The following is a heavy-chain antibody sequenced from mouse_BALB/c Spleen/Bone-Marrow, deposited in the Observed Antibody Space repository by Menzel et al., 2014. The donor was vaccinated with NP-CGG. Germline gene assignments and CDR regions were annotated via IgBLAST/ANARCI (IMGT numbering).Heavy chain of an antibody. CDR1: GFTFTNYF. J-gene: IGHJ2*01. Sequence: EVQLQESGGGLVQPGGSLRLSCTTSGFTFTNYFMTWVRQPPGKALEWLGFIRNKANGYTTEYNPSVKGRFTISRDNSQGIFYLQMNTPRAEDSAIYYCARDYNGYFDFWGQGTTLTVSS. D-gene: IGHD6-1*01. CDR3: ARDYNGYFDF. V-gene: IGHV7-3*02. CDR2: IRNKANGYTT.